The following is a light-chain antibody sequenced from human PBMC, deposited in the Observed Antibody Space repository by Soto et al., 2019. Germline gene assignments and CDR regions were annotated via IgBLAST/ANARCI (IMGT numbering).Light chain of an antibody. CDR2: DVS. V-gene: IGLV2-11*01. CDR1: SSDVGVYNY. CDR3: CSYAGSYTLGV. J-gene: IGLJ3*02. Sequence: QSALTQPHSVSGSPGQSVTISCTGTSSDVGVYNYVSWYQQHPGKAPKLMIYDVSKRPSGVPDRFSGSKSGNTASLTISGLQAEDEADYYCCSYAGSYTLGVFGGGTKVTVL.